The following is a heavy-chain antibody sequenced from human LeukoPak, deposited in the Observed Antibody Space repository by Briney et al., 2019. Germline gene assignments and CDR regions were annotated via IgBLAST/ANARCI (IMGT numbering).Heavy chain of an antibody. CDR1: GFTFSTYT. CDR2: ISSASTYI. CDR3: ARGQWPDY. D-gene: IGHD6-19*01. V-gene: IGHV3-21*01. J-gene: IGHJ4*02. Sequence: GGSLRLSCAASGFTFSTYTMNWVRQAPGKGLECVSSISSASTYIYNADSAKGRFTISRDNAKNSLYLQIDSLRVEDTAVYYCARGQWPDYWGQGTLVTVSS.